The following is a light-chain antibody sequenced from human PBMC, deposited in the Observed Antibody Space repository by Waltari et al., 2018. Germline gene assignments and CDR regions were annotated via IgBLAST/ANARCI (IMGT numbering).Light chain of an antibody. Sequence: QSALTQPASVSGSLGQPITISCTGANSYVGTYNLVSWYQQHPGKAPKLMIYEGSKRPSGFSNRFSGSQSGNTASLTISGLQAEDDGDYYCCSYAGSSTYVLFGGGTKLTVL. CDR3: CSYAGSSTYVL. V-gene: IGLV2-23*01. J-gene: IGLJ2*01. CDR2: EGS. CDR1: NSYVGTYNL.